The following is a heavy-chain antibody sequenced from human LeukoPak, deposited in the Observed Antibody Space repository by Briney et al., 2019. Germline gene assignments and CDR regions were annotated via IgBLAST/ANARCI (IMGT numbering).Heavy chain of an antibody. D-gene: IGHD4-11*01. J-gene: IGHJ6*03. Sequence: GASVRVSCKASGYTFTTFDINWVRQAPGQGLEWLGWMNPNSGNTGYAQKFQGRVTMTRDTSISTAYMELSRLRSDDTAVYYCARAKQSRDYYYYYMDVWGKGTTVTVSS. V-gene: IGHV1-8*01. CDR3: ARAKQSRDYYYYYMDV. CDR2: MNPNSGNT. CDR1: GYTFTTFD.